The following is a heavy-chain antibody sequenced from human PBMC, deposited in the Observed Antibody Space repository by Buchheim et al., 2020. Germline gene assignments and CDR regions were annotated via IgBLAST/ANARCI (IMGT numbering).Heavy chain of an antibody. CDR2: INQDGSER. CDR1: GFTFSDYW. Sequence: EVQLVDSGGDLVQPGGSLRLSCAVSGFTFSDYWMSWVRQAPGKGLEWVADINQDGSERYYVDSVKGRFTISRDNAKNSLYLQMNSLRAEDTAVYYCARGGSYGSYFDYWGQGTL. V-gene: IGHV3-7*01. D-gene: IGHD3-3*01. CDR3: ARGGSYGSYFDY. J-gene: IGHJ4*02.